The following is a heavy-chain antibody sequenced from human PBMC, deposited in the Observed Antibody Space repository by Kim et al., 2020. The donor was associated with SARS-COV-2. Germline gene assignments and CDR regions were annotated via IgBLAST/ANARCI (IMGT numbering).Heavy chain of an antibody. CDR3: AKPYDILTGNEGWIDWYFDL. CDR2: ISYDGSNK. CDR1: GFTFSSYG. V-gene: IGHV3-30*18. Sequence: GGSLRLSCAASGFTFSSYGMHWVRQAPGKGLEWVAVISYDGSNKYYADSVKGRFTISRDNSKNTLYLQMNSLRAEDTAVYYCAKPYDILTGNEGWIDWYFDLWGRGTLVTVSS. J-gene: IGHJ2*01. D-gene: IGHD3-9*01.